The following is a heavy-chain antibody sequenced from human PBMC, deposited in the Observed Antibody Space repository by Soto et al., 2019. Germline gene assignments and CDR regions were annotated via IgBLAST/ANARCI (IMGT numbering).Heavy chain of an antibody. V-gene: IGHV1-69*08. CDR3: TRDWEITVSPWSFGGF. Sequence: QVQLVQSGAEVKKPGSSVKVSCKASGGTFSPYTINWVRQAPGQGLEWMGRIIPFHGVTNYAQKFQARVTLTADKSTSTAYMELSGLRFEETAMYYCTRDWEITVSPWSFGGFWGRGTLVTVSS. J-gene: IGHJ4*02. CDR1: GGTFSPYT. CDR2: IIPFHGVT. D-gene: IGHD3-10*01.